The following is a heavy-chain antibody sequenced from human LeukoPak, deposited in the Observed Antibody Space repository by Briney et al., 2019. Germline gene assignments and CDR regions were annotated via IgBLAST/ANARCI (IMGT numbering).Heavy chain of an antibody. D-gene: IGHD2-2*01. CDR2: IIPVFGTA. Sequence: ASVKVSCKASGGTFSSYAISWVRQAPGQGLEWMGGIIPVFGTANYARRFQGRVTITTDESTSTAYMELSSLRSEDTAVYYCARDGCSSTSCSPGWFAYFDLWGRGTLVTVFS. J-gene: IGHJ2*01. CDR1: GGTFSSYA. CDR3: ARDGCSSTSCSPGWFAYFDL. V-gene: IGHV1-69*05.